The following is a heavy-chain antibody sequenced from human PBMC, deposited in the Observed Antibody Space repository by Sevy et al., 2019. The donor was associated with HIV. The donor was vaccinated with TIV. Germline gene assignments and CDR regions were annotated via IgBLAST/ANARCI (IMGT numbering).Heavy chain of an antibody. CDR2: ISSSGSTI. Sequence: GGSLRLSCAASGFTFSDYYMSWIRQAPGKGLEWVSYISSSGSTIYYADSGKGRFTISRDNAKNSLYLQMNSLRAEDTAVYYCARDEWLLYRYMGRVDYWGQGTLVTVSS. D-gene: IGHD3-3*01. CDR1: GFTFSDYY. V-gene: IGHV3-11*01. CDR3: ARDEWLLYRYMGRVDY. J-gene: IGHJ4*02.